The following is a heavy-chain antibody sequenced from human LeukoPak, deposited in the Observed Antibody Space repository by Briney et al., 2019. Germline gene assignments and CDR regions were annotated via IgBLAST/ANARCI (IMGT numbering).Heavy chain of an antibody. J-gene: IGHJ6*02. D-gene: IGHD2-15*01. CDR2: INHSGST. CDR1: GGSFSGYY. V-gene: IGHV4-34*01. Sequence: SETLSLTCAVYGGSFSGYYWSWIRQPPGKGLEWIGEINHSGSTNYNPSLKSRVTISVDTSKNQFSLKLSSVTAADTAVYYCARALGCSGGSCHYYGMDVWGQGTTVTVSS. CDR3: ARALGCSGGSCHYYGMDV.